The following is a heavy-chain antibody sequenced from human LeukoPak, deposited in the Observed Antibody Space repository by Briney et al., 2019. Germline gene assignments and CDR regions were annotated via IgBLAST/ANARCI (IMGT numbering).Heavy chain of an antibody. Sequence: SGGSLRLSCAASGFTFSSYSMNWVRQAPGKGLEWVAVIWYDGSNKDYADSVKGRFTISRDNSQKMLYLQMNSLRDEDTAVYYCARWARVRGIALDIWGQGTMITVSS. CDR3: ARWARVRGIALDI. J-gene: IGHJ3*02. CDR1: GFTFSSYS. D-gene: IGHD3-10*01. CDR2: IWYDGSNK. V-gene: IGHV3-33*08.